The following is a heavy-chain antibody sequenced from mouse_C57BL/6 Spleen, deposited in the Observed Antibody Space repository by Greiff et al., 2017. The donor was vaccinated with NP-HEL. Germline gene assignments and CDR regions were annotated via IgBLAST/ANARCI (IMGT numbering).Heavy chain of an antibody. V-gene: IGHV1-78*01. Sequence: VQLQQSDAELVKPGASVKISCKVSGYTFTDHTIHWMKQRPEQGLEWIGYIYPRDGSTKYNEKFKGKATVTADKSSSTAYMQLNSLTSEDSAVYFCAREDTYYGSSNWYFDVWGTGTTVTVSS. CDR1: GYTFTDHT. CDR2: IYPRDGST. J-gene: IGHJ1*03. CDR3: AREDTYYGSSNWYFDV. D-gene: IGHD1-1*01.